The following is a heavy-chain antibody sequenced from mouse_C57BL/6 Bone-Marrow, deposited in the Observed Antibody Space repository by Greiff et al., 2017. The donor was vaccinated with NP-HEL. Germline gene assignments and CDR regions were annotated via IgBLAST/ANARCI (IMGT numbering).Heavy chain of an antibody. J-gene: IGHJ2*01. D-gene: IGHD1-1*01. CDR1: GFTFTDYY. Sequence: EVQVVESGGGLVQPGGSLSLSCAASGFTFTDYYMSWVRQPPGKALEWLGFIRNKANGYTTEYSASVKGRFPISRDNSQSILYLQMNALRAEDSATYYCERFLHYYGSSPYYFDYWGQGTTLTVSS. V-gene: IGHV7-3*01. CDR3: ERFLHYYGSSPYYFDY. CDR2: IRNKANGYTT.